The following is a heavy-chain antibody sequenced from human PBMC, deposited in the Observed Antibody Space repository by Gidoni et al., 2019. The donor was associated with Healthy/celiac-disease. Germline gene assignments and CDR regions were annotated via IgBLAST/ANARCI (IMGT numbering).Heavy chain of an antibody. CDR3: WSSGEFQAYYYYYMDV. J-gene: IGHJ6*03. CDR1: GGSISSSSYY. CDR2: IYYSGST. D-gene: IGHD3-10*01. V-gene: IGHV4-39*01. Sequence: QLQLQASGPGLVKPSETLSLTCTVSGGSISSSSYYWGWNRQPPGKGLEWIGIIYYSGSTYYNPSLKSRVTISVDTSKNQFSLKLSSVTAADTAVYYCWSSGEFQAYYYYYMDVWGKGTTVTVSS.